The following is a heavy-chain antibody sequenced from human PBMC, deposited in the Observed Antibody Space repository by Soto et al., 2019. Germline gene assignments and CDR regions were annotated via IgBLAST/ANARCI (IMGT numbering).Heavy chain of an antibody. Sequence: QVHLVESGGGVVQPGRSLRLSCAASGFMFSTSAIHWVRQAPGKGLEWVAAISSDGKIEYYADSVKGRFTISRDNSKNTLVLQLNSLRAEDTAVHFCASVRTPSLITFGGVLANWGQGTLVTVSS. CDR2: ISSDGKIE. J-gene: IGHJ4*02. V-gene: IGHV3-30*04. CDR1: GFMFSTSA. CDR3: ASVRTPSLITFGGVLAN. D-gene: IGHD3-16*01.